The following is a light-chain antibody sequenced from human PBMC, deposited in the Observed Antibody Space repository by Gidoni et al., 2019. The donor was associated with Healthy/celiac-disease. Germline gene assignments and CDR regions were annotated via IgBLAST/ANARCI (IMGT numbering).Light chain of an antibody. CDR1: QSVSSRY. J-gene: IGKJ5*01. Sequence: ELQSTQSPGTLSVSPGERATLSCRASQSVSSRYLAWYPQKPGHAPRLLIYGASSMATGIPDWFSGSGSGTDFTITISRLEPEDFAVYYCQQYSSAPPITFXXXTRLEIK. CDR2: GAS. CDR3: QQYSSAPPIT. V-gene: IGKV3-20*01.